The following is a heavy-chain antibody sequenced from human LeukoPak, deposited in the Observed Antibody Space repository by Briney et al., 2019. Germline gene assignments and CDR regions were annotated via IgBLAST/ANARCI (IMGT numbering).Heavy chain of an antibody. D-gene: IGHD4-17*01. CDR3: AADPSGDYQATGHI. CDR2: IVVGSGRT. J-gene: IGHJ4*02. CDR1: GFTFTSSA. Sequence: ASVRVSCKASGFTFTSSAMQWVRQARGQRLEWIGWIVVGSGRTNYAQRFHERVTITRDMSTSTAYMELSGLKSEDTAVYYCAADPSGDYQATGHIWGQGTLLTVFS. V-gene: IGHV1-58*02.